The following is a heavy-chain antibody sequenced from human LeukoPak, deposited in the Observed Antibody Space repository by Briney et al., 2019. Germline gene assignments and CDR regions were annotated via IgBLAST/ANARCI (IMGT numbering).Heavy chain of an antibody. D-gene: IGHD4-17*01. V-gene: IGHV1-8*02. J-gene: IGHJ4*02. CDR2: MNPNSGNT. Sequence: ASVKVSCKASGYTFTSYDINWVRQATGQGLGWMGWMNPNSGNTGYAQKFQGRVTMTRNTSISTAYMELSSLRSEDTAVYYCARGWWDDYGDFIFDYWGQGTLVTVSS. CDR3: ARGWWDDYGDFIFDY. CDR1: GYTFTSYD.